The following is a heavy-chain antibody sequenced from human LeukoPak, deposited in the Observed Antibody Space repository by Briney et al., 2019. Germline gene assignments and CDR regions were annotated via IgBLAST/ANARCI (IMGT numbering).Heavy chain of an antibody. J-gene: IGHJ5*02. Sequence: ASVKVSCKASGGTFSSYAISWVRQAPGQGLEWMGWINPNSGGTNYAQKFQGRVTMTRDTSISTAYMELSRLRSDDTAVYYCARVGDYANWFDPWGQGTLVTVSS. V-gene: IGHV1-2*02. D-gene: IGHD4/OR15-4a*01. CDR1: GGTFSSYA. CDR2: INPNSGGT. CDR3: ARVGDYANWFDP.